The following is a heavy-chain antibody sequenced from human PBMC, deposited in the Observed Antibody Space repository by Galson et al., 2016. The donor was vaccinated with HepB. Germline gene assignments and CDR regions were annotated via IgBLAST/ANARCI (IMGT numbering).Heavy chain of an antibody. Sequence: SLRLSCAASGLSFSSYVMHWVRQAPGKGLECVAVISFDGSDEYYIDSVKGRFTISRDNSKNILYLQMTSLQSDDTAVYYCARGLGAVFYGMDVWGQGTTVTVSS. J-gene: IGHJ6*02. V-gene: IGHV3-30-3*01. CDR3: ARGLGAVFYGMDV. CDR1: GLSFSSYV. CDR2: ISFDGSDE. D-gene: IGHD6-19*01.